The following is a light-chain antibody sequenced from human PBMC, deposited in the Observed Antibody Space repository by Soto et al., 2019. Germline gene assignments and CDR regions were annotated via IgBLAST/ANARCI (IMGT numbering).Light chain of an antibody. CDR2: VSS. V-gene: IGKV1-27*01. CDR3: QKYLSAPIN. J-gene: IGKJ5*01. CDR1: QDISNY. Sequence: DIQMTQSPSSLSASVVDRVTITCRASQDISNYLAWYQQKPGKPPVLLVYVSSTLQSGVPSRFSGSGSGTDFTLTIGTLQPEDVAIYYCQKYLSAPINFGQGTRLEIK.